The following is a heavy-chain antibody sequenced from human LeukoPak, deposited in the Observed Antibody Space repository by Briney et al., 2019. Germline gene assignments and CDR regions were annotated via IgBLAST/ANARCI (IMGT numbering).Heavy chain of an antibody. Sequence: ASVKVSCKASGYTFTSYGISWVRQAPGQGLEWMGVINPSGGTTTYAQNFLGRVTMTRDMSTSTVYMELSSLRSEDTAVYYCARVKPTPVWGQGTLVTVSS. CDR3: ARVKPTPV. CDR2: INPSGGTT. CDR1: GYTFTSYG. J-gene: IGHJ4*02. V-gene: IGHV1-46*01. D-gene: IGHD1-14*01.